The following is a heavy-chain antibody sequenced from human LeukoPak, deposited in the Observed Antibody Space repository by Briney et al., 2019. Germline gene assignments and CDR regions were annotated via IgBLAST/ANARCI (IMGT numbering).Heavy chain of an antibody. D-gene: IGHD3-10*01. CDR2: ISSSSSYI. CDR1: GFTFSSYS. V-gene: IGHV3-21*01. J-gene: IGHJ3*02. Sequence: GGSLRLSCAASGFTFSSYSMNWVRQAPGKGLEWVSSISSSSSYIYYADSVKGRFTISRDNAKNSLYLQMNSLRAEDTAVYYCARDDFGGNAFDIWGQGTMVTVSS. CDR3: ARDDFGGNAFDI.